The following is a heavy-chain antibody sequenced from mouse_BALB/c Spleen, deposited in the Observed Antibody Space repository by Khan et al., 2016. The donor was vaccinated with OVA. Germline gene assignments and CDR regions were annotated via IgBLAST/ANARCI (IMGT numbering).Heavy chain of an antibody. CDR1: GYTFTSYT. CDR2: INPSNGYT. V-gene: IGHV1-4*01. CDR3: VRDGAYHRNDGWFAY. Sequence: QVRLQQSGAELARPGASVKMSCKASGYTFTSYTIHWIKKRHGQGLEWIGYINPSNGYTNYNQKFKDKATLTTDKSSTTAYLQLSSLTSDDSAVYNCVRDGAYHRNDGWFAYWGQGTLVTVSA. J-gene: IGHJ3*01. D-gene: IGHD2-14*01.